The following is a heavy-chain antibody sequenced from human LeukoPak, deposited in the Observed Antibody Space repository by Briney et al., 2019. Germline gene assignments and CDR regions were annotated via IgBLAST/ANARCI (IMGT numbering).Heavy chain of an antibody. V-gene: IGHV1-46*01. CDR2: INPSGGST. D-gene: IGHD2-21*02. CDR3: AREGFCGGDCYSTGLHYEDY. Sequence: ASVKVSCKASGYTFTSYHMRWVRQAPGQGLEWIGIINPSGGSTSYAQKFQGRVTMTRDTSTSTVYMELSSLRSEDTAVYYCAREGFCGGDCYSTGLHYEDYWGQGTLVTVSS. J-gene: IGHJ4*02. CDR1: GYTFTSYH.